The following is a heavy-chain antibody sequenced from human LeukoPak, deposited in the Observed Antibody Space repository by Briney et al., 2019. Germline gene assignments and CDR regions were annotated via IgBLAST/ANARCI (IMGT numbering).Heavy chain of an antibody. CDR3: ARQKGYCSGGSCYVNWFDP. Sequence: PSGTLSLTCAVSGGSISSTNWWSWVRQPPGKGLEWIGEIYHSGSTNYNPSLKSRVTISVDKSKNQFSLKLTSVTAADTAVYYCARQKGYCSGGSCYVNWFDPWGQGTLVTVSS. V-gene: IGHV4-4*02. CDR1: GGSISSTNW. D-gene: IGHD2-15*01. J-gene: IGHJ5*02. CDR2: IYHSGST.